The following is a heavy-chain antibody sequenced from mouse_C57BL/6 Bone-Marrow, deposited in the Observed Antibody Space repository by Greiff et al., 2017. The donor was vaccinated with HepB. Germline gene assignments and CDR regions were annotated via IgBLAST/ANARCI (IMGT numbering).Heavy chain of an antibody. D-gene: IGHD1-1*01. CDR1: GFTFSDYY. CDR3: ARRVGNYAMDY. CDR2: ISNGGGST. Sequence: EVQGVESGGGLVQPGGSLKLSCAASGFTFSDYYMYWVRQTPEKRLEWVAYISNGGGSTYYPDTVKGRFTISRDNAKNTLYLQMSRLKSEDTAMYYCARRVGNYAMDYWGQGTSVTVSS. V-gene: IGHV5-12*01. J-gene: IGHJ4*01.